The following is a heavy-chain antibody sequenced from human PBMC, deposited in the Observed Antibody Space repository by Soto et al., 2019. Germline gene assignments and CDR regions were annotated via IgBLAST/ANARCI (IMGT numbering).Heavy chain of an antibody. V-gene: IGHV3-21*01. CDR1: GFTFSSNT. CDR3: APVQASCSRASCYVYYYYGMDV. Sequence: GGSLRLSCAASGFTFSSNTMNWVRQAPGKGLEWVSSISSSSSYIYYADSVKGRCTMSRDNAKNSLYLQMNSLSAEDTAVYYCAPVQASCSRASCYVYYYYGMDVWGQGTTVTVSS. D-gene: IGHD2-2*01. CDR2: ISSSSSYI. J-gene: IGHJ6*02.